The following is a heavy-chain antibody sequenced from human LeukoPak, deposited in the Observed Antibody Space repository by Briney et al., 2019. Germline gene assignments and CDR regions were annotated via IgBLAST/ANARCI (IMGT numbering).Heavy chain of an antibody. D-gene: IGHD3-22*01. V-gene: IGHV3-23*01. J-gene: IGHJ3*02. CDR2: ISGSGGST. CDR3: AKRDNNDYYTGLHVFDI. Sequence: PGGSLRLSCAVSGFTFSSYAMSWVRQAPGKGLEWVSDISGSGGSTYYTDSVKGCFTISRDNSKNTLDLQMNSLRAEDTAVYYCAKRDNNDYYTGLHVFDIWGQGTMVTVSS. CDR1: GFTFSSYA.